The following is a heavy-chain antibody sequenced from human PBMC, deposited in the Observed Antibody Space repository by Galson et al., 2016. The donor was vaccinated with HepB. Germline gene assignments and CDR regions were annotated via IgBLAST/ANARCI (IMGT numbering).Heavy chain of an antibody. CDR3: AEVLRQSGPDDHFDS. D-gene: IGHD2-15*01. CDR1: GFTFSNYA. Sequence: SLRLSCAASGFTFSNYAVSWVRQAPGKGLEWVAAISYSGASAYYADSAKGRFTISRDNSKNTVFLQMNSLGAKDTALYYCAEVLRQSGPDDHFDSWGQGTLVTVSS. V-gene: IGHV3-23*01. CDR2: ISYSGASA. J-gene: IGHJ4*02.